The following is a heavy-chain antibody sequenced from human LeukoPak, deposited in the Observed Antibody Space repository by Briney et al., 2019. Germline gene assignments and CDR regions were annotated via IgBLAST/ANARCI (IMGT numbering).Heavy chain of an antibody. J-gene: IGHJ4*02. Sequence: SETLSLTCTVSGGSISSYYWSWIRQPPGKGLEWIGYICYSGSTNYNPSLKSRVTISVDTSKNQFSLKLSSVTAADTAVYYCARDYDSGFDYWGQGTLVTVSS. V-gene: IGHV4-59*01. CDR3: ARDYDSGFDY. CDR1: GGSISSYY. D-gene: IGHD3-22*01. CDR2: ICYSGST.